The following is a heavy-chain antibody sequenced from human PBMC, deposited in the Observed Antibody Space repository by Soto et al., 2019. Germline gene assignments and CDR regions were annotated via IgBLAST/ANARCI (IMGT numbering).Heavy chain of an antibody. CDR2: IWYDGSNK. D-gene: IGHD6-6*01. V-gene: IGHV3-33*01. J-gene: IGHJ6*03. CDR3: AREGYSSSSRDYYYYYMDV. Sequence: ESGGGVVQPGRSLRLSCAASGFTFSSYGMHWVRQAPGKGLEWVAVIWYDGSNKYYADSVKGRFTISRDNSKNTLYLQMNSLRAEDTAVYYCAREGYSSSSRDYYYYYMDVWGKGTTVTVSS. CDR1: GFTFSSYG.